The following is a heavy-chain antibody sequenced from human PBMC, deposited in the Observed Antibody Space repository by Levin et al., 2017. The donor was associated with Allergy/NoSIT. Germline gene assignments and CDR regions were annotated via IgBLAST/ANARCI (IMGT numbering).Heavy chain of an antibody. CDR2: ISSTGSTI. D-gene: IGHD3-3*01. V-gene: IGHV3-48*03. CDR1: GFTFSSYE. CDR3: ARQLGNFWSGYHYVDY. Sequence: GGSLRLSCAASGFTFSSYEMNWVRRAPGKGLEWVSYISSTGSTIYSADSVKGRFTISRDNAKNSLYLHMNRLRAEDTAVYYCARQLGNFWSGYHYVDYWGQGTLVTVSS. J-gene: IGHJ4*02.